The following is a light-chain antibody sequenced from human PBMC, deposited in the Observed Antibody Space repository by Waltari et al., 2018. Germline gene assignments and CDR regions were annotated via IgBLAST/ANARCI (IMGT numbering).Light chain of an antibody. J-gene: IGLJ2*01. CDR2: EVF. CDR1: STDVGGYNY. Sequence: QSALTQPPSASGSLGQSVTISCPGTSTDVGGYNYVSWYQQHPGKAPNLIVYEVFQRPSGVPDRFSGSKSGDTASLTVSGLRAEDEALYYCSSYSRSDVVVFGGGTKLTVL. CDR3: SSYSRSDVVV. V-gene: IGLV2-8*01.